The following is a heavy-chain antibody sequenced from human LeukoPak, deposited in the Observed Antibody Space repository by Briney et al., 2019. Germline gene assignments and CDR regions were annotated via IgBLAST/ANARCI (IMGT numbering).Heavy chain of an antibody. J-gene: IGHJ6*03. D-gene: IGHD4-17*01. CDR2: ISGSGYTT. Sequence: PGGSLRLSCGASGFTFNSYGMSWVRQAPGKGLEWVSAISGSGYTTYYADSVKGRFTISRDNSENTLYLQMNSLRAEDTAVYYCAKSSGYGDYGYYYYYMDVWGKGTTVTISS. V-gene: IGHV3-23*01. CDR3: AKSSGYGDYGYYYYYMDV. CDR1: GFTFNSYG.